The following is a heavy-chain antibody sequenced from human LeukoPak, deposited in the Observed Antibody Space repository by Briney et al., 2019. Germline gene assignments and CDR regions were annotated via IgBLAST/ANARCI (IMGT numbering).Heavy chain of an antibody. CDR3: AKVTCGGDCSVDY. CDR2: ISGSARST. CDR1: GFTFSSYA. D-gene: IGHD2-21*02. J-gene: IGHJ4*02. V-gene: IGHV3-23*01. Sequence: GGSLRLSCAASGFTFSSYAMSWVRQAPGKGLEWVSTISGSARSTYYADSVKGRFTISRDNSKNMLCLQMNSLRGEDTAVYYCAKVTCGGDCSVDYWGQGTLVTVSS.